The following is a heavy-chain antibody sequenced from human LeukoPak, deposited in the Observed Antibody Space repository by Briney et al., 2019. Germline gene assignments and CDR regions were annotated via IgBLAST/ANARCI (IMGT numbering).Heavy chain of an antibody. Sequence: SETLSLTCTVSGGSISSSSYYWGWIRQPPGKGLEWIGSIYYSGSTYYNPSLKSRVTISVDTSKNQFSLKLSSVTAADTAVYYCARTGEYSGSGPSWAFDIWGQGTMVTVSS. D-gene: IGHD3-10*01. CDR1: GGSISSSSYY. J-gene: IGHJ3*02. CDR2: IYYSGST. CDR3: ARTGEYSGSGPSWAFDI. V-gene: IGHV4-39*01.